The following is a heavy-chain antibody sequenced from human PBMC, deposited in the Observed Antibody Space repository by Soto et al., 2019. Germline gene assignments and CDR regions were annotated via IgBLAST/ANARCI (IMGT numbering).Heavy chain of an antibody. Sequence: VASVKVSCKASGGTFSSYAISWVRQAPGQGLEWMGGIIPIFGTANYAQKFQGRVTITADESTSTGYMELSSLRSEDTAAYYCARGQRITIFGVVPLGHYGMDVWGQGTTVTVSS. CDR2: IIPIFGTA. V-gene: IGHV1-69*13. CDR3: ARGQRITIFGVVPLGHYGMDV. CDR1: GGTFSSYA. J-gene: IGHJ6*02. D-gene: IGHD3-3*01.